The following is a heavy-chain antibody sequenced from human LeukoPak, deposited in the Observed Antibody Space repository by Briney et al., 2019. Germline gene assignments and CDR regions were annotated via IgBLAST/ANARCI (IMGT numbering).Heavy chain of an antibody. J-gene: IGHJ4*02. CDR2: ISGSGGST. CDR3: AKVSIVVVPAATNFDY. Sequence: GGSLRLSCAASGFIFSSYWMHWVRQAPGKGLEWVSAISGSGGSTYYADSVKGRFTISRDNSKNTLYLQMNSLRAEDTAVYYCAKVSIVVVPAATNFDYWGQGTLVTVSS. CDR1: GFIFSSYW. V-gene: IGHV3-23*01. D-gene: IGHD2-2*01.